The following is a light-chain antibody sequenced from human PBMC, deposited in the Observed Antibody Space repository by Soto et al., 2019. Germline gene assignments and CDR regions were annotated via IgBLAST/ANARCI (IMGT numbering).Light chain of an antibody. J-gene: IGKJ1*01. CDR3: QQYGDNSWT. CDR2: KAS. V-gene: IGKV1-5*03. CDR1: QSISSW. Sequence: DIQMTQSPSTLSASVGDRVTITCRASQSISSWLAWYQQKPGEAPKLLMFKASTLQGGVPSRFSGSGSGTEFTLTISSLQPDDFATYYCQQYGDNSWTFGQGTKVEIK.